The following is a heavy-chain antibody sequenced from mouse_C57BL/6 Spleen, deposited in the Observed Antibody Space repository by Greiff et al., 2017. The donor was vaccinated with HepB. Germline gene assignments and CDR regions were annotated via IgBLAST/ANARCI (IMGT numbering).Heavy chain of an antibody. CDR1: GYAFSSSW. D-gene: IGHD2-10*02. J-gene: IGHJ3*01. Sequence: VQLQQSGPELVKPGASVKISCKASGYAFSSSWMNWVKQRPGKGLEWIGRIYPGDGDTNYNGKFKGEATLTADKSSSTAYMQLSSLTSEDSAVYFCARSTLAWFAYWGQGTLVTVSA. CDR2: IYPGDGDT. V-gene: IGHV1-82*01. CDR3: ARSTLAWFAY.